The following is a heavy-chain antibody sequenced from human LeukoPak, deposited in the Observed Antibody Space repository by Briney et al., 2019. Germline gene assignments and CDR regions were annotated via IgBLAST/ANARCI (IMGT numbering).Heavy chain of an antibody. D-gene: IGHD1-26*01. CDR3: ARDQEWELLTY. J-gene: IGHJ4*02. CDR2: INPSGGST. V-gene: IGHV1-46*01. CDR1: GYTFTSYY. Sequence: ASVKVTCKASGYTFTSYYMHWVRQAPGQVLEWMGIINPSGGSTNYAQKVQGRVAMTRDTSTSTVYMELSSLRSEDTAVYYCARDQEWELLTYWGEGTLVTVSS.